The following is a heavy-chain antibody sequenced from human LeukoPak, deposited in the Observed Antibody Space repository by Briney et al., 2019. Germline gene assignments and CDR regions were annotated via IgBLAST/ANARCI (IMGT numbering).Heavy chain of an antibody. Sequence: SVKVSCKASGGTFSSYTISWVRQAPGQGLEWMGRIIPILGIANYAQKFQGRVTITADKSTSTAYMELSSLRSEDTAVYYCARAPVTYYDILTGYPFDYWGQGTLVTVSS. CDR3: ARAPVTYYDILTGYPFDY. J-gene: IGHJ4*02. V-gene: IGHV1-69*02. D-gene: IGHD3-9*01. CDR2: IIPILGIA. CDR1: GGTFSSYT.